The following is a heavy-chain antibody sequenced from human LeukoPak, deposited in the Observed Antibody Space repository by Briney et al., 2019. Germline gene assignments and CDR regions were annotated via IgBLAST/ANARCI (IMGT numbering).Heavy chain of an antibody. CDR1: GFALSGYN. CDR2: ITASSNYI. D-gene: IGHD5/OR15-5a*01. CDR3: TRDPQSNLRRLFDL. V-gene: IGHV3-21*01. Sequence: GGSLRLSCEASGFALSGYNMNWVRQAPGKGLEWVSSITASSNYIDYADSVKGRFTISRDNGKKSVFLQMKSLRVEDTAVYYCTRDPQSNLRRLFDLWGQGTLVTVSS. J-gene: IGHJ4*02.